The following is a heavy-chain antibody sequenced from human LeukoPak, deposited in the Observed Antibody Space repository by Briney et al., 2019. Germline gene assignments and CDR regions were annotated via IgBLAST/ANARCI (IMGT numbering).Heavy chain of an antibody. V-gene: IGHV1-18*01. D-gene: IGHD3-3*01. CDR3: ARVGARVLRFLESLLFAY. CDR2: ISAYNGNT. J-gene: IGHJ4*02. CDR1: GYTFTSYG. Sequence: VSVKVSCKASGYTFTSYGISWVRQAPGQGLEWMGWISAYNGNTNYAQRLQGRVTMTTDTSTSTAHMELRSLRSDDTAVSYCARVGARVLRFLESLLFAYWGQGTLVTVSS.